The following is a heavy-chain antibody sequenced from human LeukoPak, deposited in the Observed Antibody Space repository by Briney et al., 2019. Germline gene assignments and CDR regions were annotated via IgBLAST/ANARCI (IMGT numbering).Heavy chain of an antibody. Sequence: PGGSLRLSCAPSGFSFSTSGMHWFRQAPGKGLEWVGFLQNDGSEKYFADSVKGRFTISRDNSKNTLYLQMNSLRAEDTAVYYCARESSRIAIGTLDFWGQGTLVTVSS. CDR1: GFSFSTSG. V-gene: IGHV3-30*02. D-gene: IGHD6-13*01. J-gene: IGHJ4*02. CDR2: LQNDGSEK. CDR3: ARESSRIAIGTLDF.